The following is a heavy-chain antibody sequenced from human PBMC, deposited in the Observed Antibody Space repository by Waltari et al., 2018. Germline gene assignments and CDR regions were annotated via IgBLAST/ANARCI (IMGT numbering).Heavy chain of an antibody. CDR2: ISGSGDNT. Sequence: EVQLLESGGGLVQPGESLRLSCAASGFTFTTYAMSWVRQAPGKGLEWVSGISGSGDNTYYADSVKGRFTISRENSKSTLYLQMNSLRAEDTAVYYCAKIWKYQLLILFDYWGQGTLVTVSS. CDR1: GFTFTTYA. D-gene: IGHD2-2*01. V-gene: IGHV3-23*01. J-gene: IGHJ4*02. CDR3: AKIWKYQLLILFDY.